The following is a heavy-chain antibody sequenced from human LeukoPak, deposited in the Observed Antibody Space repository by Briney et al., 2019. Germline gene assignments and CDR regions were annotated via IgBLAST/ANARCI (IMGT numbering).Heavy chain of an antibody. J-gene: IGHJ4*02. V-gene: IGHV3-23*01. D-gene: IGHD1-26*01. CDR3: AKEGYSGSYWDY. CDR1: GFTFSNYD. Sequence: GGSLRLSCAASGFTFSNYDMHWVRQAPGKGLEWVSAISGSGGSTYYADSVKGRFTISRDNSKNTLYLQMNSLRAEDTAVYYCAKEGYSGSYWDYWGQGTLVTVSS. CDR2: ISGSGGST.